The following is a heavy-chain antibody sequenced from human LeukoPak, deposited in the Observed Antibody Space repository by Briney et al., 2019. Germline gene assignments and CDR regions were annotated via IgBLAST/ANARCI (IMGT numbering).Heavy chain of an antibody. Sequence: SETLSLTCTVSGGSISSGDYYWSWLRQPPGKGLEWIGYIYYSGSTYYNPSLKSRVTISVDTSKNQFSLKLSSVTAADTAVYYCARYDILTGYEYYFDYWGQGTLVTVSS. J-gene: IGHJ4*02. D-gene: IGHD3-9*01. CDR1: GGSISSGDYY. CDR3: ARYDILTGYEYYFDY. V-gene: IGHV4-30-4*01. CDR2: IYYSGST.